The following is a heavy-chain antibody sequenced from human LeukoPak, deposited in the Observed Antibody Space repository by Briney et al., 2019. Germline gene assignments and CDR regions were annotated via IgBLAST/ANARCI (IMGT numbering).Heavy chain of an antibody. V-gene: IGHV3-23*01. CDR3: ARYVWGSYPYYMDV. Sequence: GGSLRLSCAASGFTFSSYGMSWVRQAPGKGLEWVSAISGSGGSTYYADSVKGRFTISRDNSKNTLYLQMNSLRAEDTAVYYCARYVWGSYPYYMDVWGKGTTVTISS. CDR2: ISGSGGST. D-gene: IGHD3-16*01. J-gene: IGHJ6*03. CDR1: GFTFSSYG.